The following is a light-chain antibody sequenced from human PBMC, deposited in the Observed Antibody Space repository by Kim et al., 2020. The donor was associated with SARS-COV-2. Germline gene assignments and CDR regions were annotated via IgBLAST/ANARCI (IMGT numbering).Light chain of an antibody. CDR2: EDN. J-gene: IGLJ3*02. Sequence: SSELTQPPSMSLSPGQSATITCSGDLLPRKFTYWYQQKSGQAPVLLIYEDNKRPSEIPERFSGSSSGPMATLTISGAQVEDEADYYCYSTDLNGWGVFGGGTQLTVL. CDR3: YSTDLNGWGV. CDR1: LLPRKF. V-gene: IGLV3-10*01.